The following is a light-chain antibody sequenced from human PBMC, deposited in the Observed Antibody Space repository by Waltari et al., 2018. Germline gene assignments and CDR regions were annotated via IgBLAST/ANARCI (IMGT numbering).Light chain of an antibody. CDR2: EVR. Sequence: QSALTQPPSASGSPGQSVTISSTGTRTHIGGFNYFSWYQHHPGKAPKLIIYEVRPRPSGVPDRFSGSKSGNTASLTVSGLQAEDEATYYCNSYAGRNNMIFGGGTKLTVL. J-gene: IGLJ2*01. CDR1: RTHIGGFNY. CDR3: NSYAGRNNMI. V-gene: IGLV2-8*01.